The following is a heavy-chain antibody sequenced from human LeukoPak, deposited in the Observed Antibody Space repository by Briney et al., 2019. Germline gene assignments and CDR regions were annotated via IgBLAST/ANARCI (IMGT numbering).Heavy chain of an antibody. D-gene: IGHD2-2*01. V-gene: IGHV3-7*01. J-gene: IGHJ3*02. CDR1: EFTFTNFW. CDR2: TNRDGSEK. Sequence: GGSLRLSCAASEFTFTNFWMSWVRQAPGKGLEWVANTNRDGSEKYYVDSVKGRVTISRDNAMNFLYLQLNSLRVDDTAVYYCARDSASCRGCAFDIWGQGTVVTVSS. CDR3: ARDSASCRGCAFDI.